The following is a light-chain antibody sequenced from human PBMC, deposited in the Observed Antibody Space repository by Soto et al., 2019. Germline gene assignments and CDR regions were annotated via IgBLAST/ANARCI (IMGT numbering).Light chain of an antibody. CDR2: DAS. CDR1: QNIRSS. CDR3: QQCHNWPRT. Sequence: EVMLTQSPASLSASPGERVTLSCRASQNIRSSLAWYQQSPGQAPGLLIYDASTRATGIPPRVSGGGCGTDFTLTISSLPYEDLVVYYCQQCHNWPRTCGLGTKGDIK. V-gene: IGKV3-15*01. J-gene: IGKJ1*01.